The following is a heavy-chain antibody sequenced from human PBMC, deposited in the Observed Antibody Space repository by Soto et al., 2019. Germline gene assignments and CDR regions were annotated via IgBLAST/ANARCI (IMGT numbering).Heavy chain of an antibody. CDR1: GGTFTYYG. V-gene: IGHV1-69*01. J-gene: IGHJ5*02. Sequence: QVQLVQSGAEVKRPGSSVKLSCKASGGTFTYYGISWVRQAPGQGLEWMGGIIPIIGPATYAQKFQGRLTITADQSTCTAHMALISLGSEDTALYYCARYLGTTIAGPPRRETYGWLDPWGQGTLVTVSS. CDR3: ARYLGTTIAGPPRRETYGWLDP. D-gene: IGHD3-22*01. CDR2: IIPIIGPA.